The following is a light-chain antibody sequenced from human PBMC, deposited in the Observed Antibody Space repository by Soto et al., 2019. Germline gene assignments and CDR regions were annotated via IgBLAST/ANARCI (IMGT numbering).Light chain of an antibody. CDR3: QQYNKWPPRYT. CDR2: GAS. V-gene: IGKV3-15*01. Sequence: EIVMTQSPATLSVSPGERATLSCRASQSVSSNLAWYQQKPGQVPRLLIYGASTRAAGIPARFSGSGSGTEFTLTISSLQSEDFAVYYCQQYNKWPPRYTFGQGTKLEIK. J-gene: IGKJ2*01. CDR1: QSVSSN.